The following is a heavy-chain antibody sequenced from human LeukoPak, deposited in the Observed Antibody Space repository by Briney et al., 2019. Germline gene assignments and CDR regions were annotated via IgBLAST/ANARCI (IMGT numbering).Heavy chain of an antibody. CDR3: ATDILTGSNWFDP. Sequence: ASVKVSSKVSGYTFTDYYMHWVQQAPGKGLEWMGLVDPEGGETIYAEKLQGRVTITADTSTDTAYMELSSLRSEDTAVYYCATDILTGSNWFDPWGQGTLVTVSS. CDR1: GYTFTDYY. V-gene: IGHV1-69-2*01. D-gene: IGHD3-9*01. J-gene: IGHJ5*02. CDR2: VDPEGGET.